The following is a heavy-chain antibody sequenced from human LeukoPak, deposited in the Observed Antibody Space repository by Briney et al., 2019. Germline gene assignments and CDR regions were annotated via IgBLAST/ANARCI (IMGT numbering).Heavy chain of an antibody. CDR2: ISNTGGNT. CDR3: AKGPPVTTYQNYFDY. D-gene: IGHD4-17*01. Sequence: PGGSLRLSCAASGFTFSTYAMSWVRQSPGQGLEWVSAISNTGGNTYYADSVRGRFTMSRDSSKNTLYLQMNSLRAEDTAVYYCAKGPPVTTYQNYFDYWGQGTLVTVSS. CDR1: GFTFSTYA. V-gene: IGHV3-23*01. J-gene: IGHJ4*02.